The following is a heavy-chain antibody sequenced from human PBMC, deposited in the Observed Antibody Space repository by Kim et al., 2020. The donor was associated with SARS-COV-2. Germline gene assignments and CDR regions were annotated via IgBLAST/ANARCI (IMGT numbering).Heavy chain of an antibody. CDR2: IYYSGST. Sequence: SETLSLTCTVSGGSISGYYWSWIRQPPGKGLEWIGYIYYSGSTSYNPSLKSRLTMSIDTSKNQFSLKLSSVTTADTAVFYCARGGQGCGDGTCYTRWLDPWGQGTLVTVSS. CDR3: ARGGQGCGDGTCYTRWLDP. V-gene: IGHV4-59*13. J-gene: IGHJ5*02. D-gene: IGHD2-15*01. CDR1: GGSISGYY.